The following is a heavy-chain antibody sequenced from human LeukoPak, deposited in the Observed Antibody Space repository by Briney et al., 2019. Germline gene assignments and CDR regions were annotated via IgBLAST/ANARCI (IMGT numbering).Heavy chain of an antibody. Sequence: GGSLRLSCEASGFTVSSFEINWVRQAPGKGLEWVSSISSSSSYIYYADSVKGRFTISRDNAKNTLYLQMNSLRAEDTAVYYCAKEKNIVGATPFDYWGQGTLVTVSS. V-gene: IGHV3-21*04. D-gene: IGHD1-26*01. CDR2: ISSSSSYI. J-gene: IGHJ4*02. CDR3: AKEKNIVGATPFDY. CDR1: GFTVSSFE.